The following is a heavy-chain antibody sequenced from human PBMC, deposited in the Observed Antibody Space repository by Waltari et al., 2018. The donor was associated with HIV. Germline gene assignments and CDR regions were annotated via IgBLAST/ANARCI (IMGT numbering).Heavy chain of an antibody. D-gene: IGHD3-10*01. J-gene: IGHJ4*02. CDR3: AKEGLRGIIIGDVGY. CDR1: GFTFSSYA. Sequence: EVHLLESGGGLVQPGGSLSLSCAASGFTFSSYAMSWVRQAPGKGLEWVSSITGSGDKTYYADSVKGRFTMSRDNSKNTLYLQMNSLRAEDTALYYCAKEGLRGIIIGDVGYWGQGTLVTVSS. CDR2: ITGSGDKT. V-gene: IGHV3-23*01.